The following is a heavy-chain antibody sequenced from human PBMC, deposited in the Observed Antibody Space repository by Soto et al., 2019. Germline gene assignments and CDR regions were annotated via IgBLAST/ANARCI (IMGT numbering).Heavy chain of an antibody. CDR2: IIPIFGTA. Sequence: SVKVSCKASGGTFSRYAISWVRQAPGQGLEWMGGIIPIFGTANYAQKFQGRVTITADESTSTAYMELSSLRSEDTAVYYCASGILHVDGGPNWFDHWGQGTLVTVSS. J-gene: IGHJ5*02. V-gene: IGHV1-69*13. D-gene: IGHD1-20*01. CDR1: GGTFSRYA. CDR3: ASGILHVDGGPNWFDH.